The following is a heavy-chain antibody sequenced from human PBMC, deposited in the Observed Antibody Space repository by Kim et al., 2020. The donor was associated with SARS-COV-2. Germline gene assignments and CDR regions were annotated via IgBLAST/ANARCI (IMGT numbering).Heavy chain of an antibody. D-gene: IGHD6-13*01. J-gene: IGHJ4*02. Sequence: YAVSVKSRITINPDTSKNQFSLQLNSVTPEDTAVYYCASEYSSSWYGFGYWGQGTLVTVSS. V-gene: IGHV6-1*01. CDR3: ASEYSSSWYGFGY.